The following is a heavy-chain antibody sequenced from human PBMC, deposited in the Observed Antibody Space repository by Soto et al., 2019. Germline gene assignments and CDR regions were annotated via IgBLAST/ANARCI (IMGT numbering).Heavy chain of an antibody. CDR1: GFSFSDYA. CDR3: ARIRSTVTVRYYVDY. V-gene: IGHV3-23*01. D-gene: IGHD2-21*02. Sequence: EVQLLESGGSLVQPGGSLRLSCEASGFSFSDYAMTWVRQAPGKGLEWVSLLGAGGGARNYADSVKGRFTISRDNSKNTLFLLMNSLRPEDTAIYYCARIRSTVTVRYYVDYWGQGTLVTVSS. CDR2: LGAGGGAR. J-gene: IGHJ4*02.